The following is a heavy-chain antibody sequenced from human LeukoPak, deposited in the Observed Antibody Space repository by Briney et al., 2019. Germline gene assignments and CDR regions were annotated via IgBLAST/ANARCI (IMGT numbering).Heavy chain of an antibody. CDR3: ARVRGGGDYGDSWYFDL. CDR1: GYSISSGYY. V-gene: IGHV4-38-2*02. Sequence: KPSETLSLTCTVSGYSISSGYYWGWIRQPPGKGLEWIGSIYHSGSTYYNPSLKSRVTISVDTSKNQFSLKLSSVTAADTAVYYCARVRGGGDYGDSWYFDLWGRDTLVTVSS. D-gene: IGHD4-17*01. CDR2: IYHSGST. J-gene: IGHJ2*01.